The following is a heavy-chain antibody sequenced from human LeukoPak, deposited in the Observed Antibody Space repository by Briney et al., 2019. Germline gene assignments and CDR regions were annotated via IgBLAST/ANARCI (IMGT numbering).Heavy chain of an antibody. D-gene: IGHD6-13*01. CDR3: AKSHSSSLYWFDP. Sequence: GGSLRLSCAASGLTFSSYAMSWVRQAPGKGLEWVLAISGSGGSTYYADSVKGRFTISRDNSKNTLYLQMNSLRAEDTAVYYCAKSHSSSLYWFDPWGQGTLVTVSS. V-gene: IGHV3-23*01. CDR2: ISGSGGST. J-gene: IGHJ5*02. CDR1: GLTFSSYA.